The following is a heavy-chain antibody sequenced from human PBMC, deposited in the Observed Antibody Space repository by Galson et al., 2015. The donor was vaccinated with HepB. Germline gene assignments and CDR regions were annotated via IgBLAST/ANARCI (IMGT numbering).Heavy chain of an antibody. D-gene: IGHD3-3*01. V-gene: IGHV3-23*01. J-gene: IGHJ6*02. CDR1: GFTFSSYA. CDR2: ISGSGGST. Sequence: SLRLSCAASGFTFSSYAMSWVRQAPGKGLEWVSAISGSGGSTYYADSVKGRFTISRDNSKNTLYLQMNSLRAEDTAVYYCTTVAYDFWSGPNGMDVWGQGTTVTVSS. CDR3: TTVAYDFWSGPNGMDV.